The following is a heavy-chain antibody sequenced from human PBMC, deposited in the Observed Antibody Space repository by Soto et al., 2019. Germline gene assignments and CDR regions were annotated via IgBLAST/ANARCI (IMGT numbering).Heavy chain of an antibody. CDR1: GVSISSSSYY. CDR3: VRLIGNSWLDS. J-gene: IGHJ5*01. CDR2: IYYDGST. Sequence: SETLSLTCTVSGVSISSSSYYWGWIRQPPGKGLECVGTIYYDGSTHYNPSLKSRITISPDTSNNQLSLQLNSVTPDDTAVYYCVRLIGNSWLDSWGQGTLVTVSS. V-gene: IGHV4-39*01.